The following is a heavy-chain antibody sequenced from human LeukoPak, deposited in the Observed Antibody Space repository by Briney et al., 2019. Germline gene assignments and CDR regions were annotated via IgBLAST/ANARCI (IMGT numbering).Heavy chain of an antibody. CDR1: GGTFSSYA. CDR3: ARRYYDSSGYYKDY. Sequence: ASVKVSCKASGGTFSSYAVSWVRQAPGQGLEWMGRIIPILGIAHYAQKFQGRVTITADKSTSTAYMELSSLRSEDTAVYYCARRYYDSSGYYKDYWGQGTLVTVST. V-gene: IGHV1-69*04. J-gene: IGHJ4*02. CDR2: IIPILGIA. D-gene: IGHD3-22*01.